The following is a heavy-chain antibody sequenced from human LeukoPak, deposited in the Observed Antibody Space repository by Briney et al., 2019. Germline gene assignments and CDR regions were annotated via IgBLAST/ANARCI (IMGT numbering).Heavy chain of an antibody. D-gene: IGHD3-22*01. CDR1: GGSISSYY. CDR3: ERDRYDSSGYYYYDY. Sequence: SETLSLTCTVSGGSISSYYWSWIRQPAGKGLEWIGRIYTSGSTNYNPSLKSRVTMPVDTSKNQFSLKLSSVTAADTAVYYCERDRYDSSGYYYYDYWGQGTLVTVSS. V-gene: IGHV4-4*07. J-gene: IGHJ4*02. CDR2: IYTSGST.